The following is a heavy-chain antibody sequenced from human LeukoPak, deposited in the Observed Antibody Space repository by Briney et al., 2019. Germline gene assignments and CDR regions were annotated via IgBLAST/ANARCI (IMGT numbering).Heavy chain of an antibody. CDR2: ISGSGGST. CDR3: AKDLFDVGKHDY. D-gene: IGHD3-3*01. J-gene: IGHJ4*02. Sequence: GGSLRLSCAASGFTFSSYAMSWVHQAPGKGLEWVSAISGSGGSTYYADSVKGRFTISRDNSKNTLYLQMNSLRAEDTAVYYCAKDLFDVGKHDYWGQGTLVTVSS. V-gene: IGHV3-23*01. CDR1: GFTFSSYA.